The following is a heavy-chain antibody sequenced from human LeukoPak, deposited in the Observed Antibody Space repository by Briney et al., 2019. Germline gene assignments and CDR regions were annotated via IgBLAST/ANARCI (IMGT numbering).Heavy chain of an antibody. V-gene: IGHV1-2*02. J-gene: IGHJ4*02. CDR1: GYTFTGYY. CDR2: INPNSGGT. Sequence: GASVKVSCKASGYTFTGYYMHWVRQAPGQGLEWMGWINPNSGGTNYAQKFQGRVTMTRDTSISTAYMELSRLRSDGTAVYYCARNRKLLWFGESDYWGQGTLVTVSS. CDR3: ARNRKLLWFGESDY. D-gene: IGHD3-10*01.